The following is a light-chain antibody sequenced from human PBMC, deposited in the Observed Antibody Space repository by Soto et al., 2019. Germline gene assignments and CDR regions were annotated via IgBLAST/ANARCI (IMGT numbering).Light chain of an antibody. CDR3: QHYDSYPYT. CDR1: QSISTW. Sequence: DIQMTQSPSTLSASVGDTVTITCRASQSISTWMAWYQQKPGKAPKLLMFDASTLSGGVPSRFSGSASGTAFTLTISSLQPDDLATYYCQHYDSYPYTFGQGTKVEI. V-gene: IGKV1-5*01. CDR2: DAS. J-gene: IGKJ2*01.